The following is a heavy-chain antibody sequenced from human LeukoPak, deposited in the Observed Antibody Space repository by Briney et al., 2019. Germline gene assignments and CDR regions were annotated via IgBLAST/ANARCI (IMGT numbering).Heavy chain of an antibody. CDR1: GYSFNSYW. D-gene: IGHD3-10*01. V-gene: IGHV5-10-1*01. CDR2: IDPSDSYI. CDR3: ARLYYFGSGGHAFDI. J-gene: IGHJ3*02. Sequence: PGESLQISCQGSGYSFNSYWITWVRQLPGKGLEWMGRIDPSDSYINFSPSFQGHVTISVDKSISTAYLQWSSLKASDTAMYYCARLYYFGSGGHAFDIWGQGTMVTVSS.